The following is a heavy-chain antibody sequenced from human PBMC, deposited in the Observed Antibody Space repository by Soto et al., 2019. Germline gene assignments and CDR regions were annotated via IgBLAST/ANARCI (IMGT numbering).Heavy chain of an antibody. CDR1: GGTFSTYP. CDR3: ARVRGDTREWYWYGY. Sequence: QVQLVQSGAEVKKPGSSVKVSCKASGGTFSTYPISWVRQAPGQGLEWVGEIIPIFATTNLAQKFKGRVTITADKSTSTAYMELSSLRSEDTAVYYCARVRGDTREWYWYGYWGQGTLVTVSS. CDR2: IIPIFATT. D-gene: IGHD3-3*01. J-gene: IGHJ4*02. V-gene: IGHV1-69*06.